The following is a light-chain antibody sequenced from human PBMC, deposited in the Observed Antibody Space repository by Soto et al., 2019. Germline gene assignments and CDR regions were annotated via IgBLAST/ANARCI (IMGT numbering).Light chain of an antibody. V-gene: IGLV1-44*01. Sequence: QSVLTQPPSASGTPGQRVTISCSGSSSNIGSNTVNWYQQLPGTAPKLLIYSNNQRPSGVPDRFSGSKSGTSASLAISGLQPEDEADYYCAVWDDSLNGPVFGGGTKLTVL. CDR2: SNN. CDR1: SSNIGSNT. J-gene: IGLJ2*01. CDR3: AVWDDSLNGPV.